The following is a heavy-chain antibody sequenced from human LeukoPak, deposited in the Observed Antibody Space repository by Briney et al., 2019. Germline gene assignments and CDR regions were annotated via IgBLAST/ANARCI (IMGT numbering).Heavy chain of an antibody. V-gene: IGHV3-23*01. CDR3: ARDLGKIGGNSSPSDY. D-gene: IGHD4-23*01. CDR2: VSDSGSNT. CDR1: GFTFSSYA. Sequence: GGSLRLSCAASGFTFSSYAMSWVRQAPGRGLEWVTSVSDSGSNTYYAASVKGRFTISRDNSKNTLYLQMNSLRAEDTAVYYCARDLGKIGGNSSPSDYWGQGTLVTVSS. J-gene: IGHJ4*02.